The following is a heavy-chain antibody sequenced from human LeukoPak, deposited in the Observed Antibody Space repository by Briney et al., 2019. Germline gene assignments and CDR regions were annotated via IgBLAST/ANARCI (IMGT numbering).Heavy chain of an antibody. V-gene: IGHV5-10-1*01. D-gene: IGHD1-26*01. Sequence: GESMRISCKGAGYSLTSYWISWVRQMPGKGLEWMGRIDPSDSYTNYSPSFQGHVTISSDKSISSAYLQWSSLRASDTAMYYCAKEAWEDGFDIWGQGTMVTVSS. CDR3: AKEAWEDGFDI. CDR1: GYSLTSYW. CDR2: IDPSDSYT. J-gene: IGHJ3*02.